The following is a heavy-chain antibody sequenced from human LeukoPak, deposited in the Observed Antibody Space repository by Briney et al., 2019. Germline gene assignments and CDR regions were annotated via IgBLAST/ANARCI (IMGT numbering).Heavy chain of an antibody. CDR2: ISSSSDTI. D-gene: IGHD2-2*01. V-gene: IGHV3-48*01. CDR1: GFTFSTYN. J-gene: IGHJ4*02. Sequence: QPGGSLRLSCVVSGFTFSTYNMNWVRQAPGKGLEWVSYISSSSDTIFYADSVRGRFTISRDNAKKSLYLQMSSLIAEDTAVYYCARPYCSSTDCPTFDDWGQGTLVTVSS. CDR3: ARPYCSSTDCPTFDD.